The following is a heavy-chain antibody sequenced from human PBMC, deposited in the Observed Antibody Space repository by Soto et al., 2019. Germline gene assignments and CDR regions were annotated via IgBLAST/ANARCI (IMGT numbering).Heavy chain of an antibody. J-gene: IGHJ4*02. CDR3: ARGTYGDYGGYFDY. Sequence: QVQLVESGGGVVQPGRSLRLSCAASGFTFSSYGMHWVRQAPGKGLEWVAVIWYDGSNKYYADSVKGRFTISRDNSKNTLYLQMNSLRAEDKAVYYCARGTYGDYGGYFDYCGQGTLVTVSS. CDR1: GFTFSSYG. D-gene: IGHD4-17*01. CDR2: IWYDGSNK. V-gene: IGHV3-33*01.